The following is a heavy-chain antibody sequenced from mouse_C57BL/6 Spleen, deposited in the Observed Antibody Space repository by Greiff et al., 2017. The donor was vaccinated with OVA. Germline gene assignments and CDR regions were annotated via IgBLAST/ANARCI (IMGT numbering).Heavy chain of an antibody. CDR2: IWSGGST. V-gene: IGHV2-2*01. CDR3: ARGPATGPTTVDFDV. D-gene: IGHD1-1*01. CDR1: GFSLTSYG. Sequence: VQLQQSGPGLVQPSQSLSITCTVSGFSLTSYGVHWVRQSPGKGLEWLGVIWSGGSTDYYAAFISRLSISKDNSKSQVFLKMNRLQADDTAIYYCARGPATGPTTVDFDVWGTGTTVTVSS. J-gene: IGHJ1*03.